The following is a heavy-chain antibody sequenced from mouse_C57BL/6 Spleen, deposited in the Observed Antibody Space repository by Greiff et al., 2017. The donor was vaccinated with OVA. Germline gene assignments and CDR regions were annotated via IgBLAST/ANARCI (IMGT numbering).Heavy chain of an antibody. Sequence: VKLQQPGAELVRPGASVKISCKASGYAFSSYWMNWVKQRPGKGLEWIGQIYPGDGDTNYNGKFKGKATLTADKSSSTAYMQLSSLTSEDSAVYFCARDGDVRAMDYWGQGTSVTVSS. D-gene: IGHD2-14*01. CDR2: IYPGDGDT. J-gene: IGHJ4*01. CDR3: ARDGDVRAMDY. V-gene: IGHV1-80*01. CDR1: GYAFSSYW.